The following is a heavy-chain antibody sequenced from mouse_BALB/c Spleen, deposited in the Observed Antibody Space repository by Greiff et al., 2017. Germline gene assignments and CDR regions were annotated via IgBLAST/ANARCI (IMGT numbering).Heavy chain of an antibody. J-gene: IGHJ2*01. Sequence: LVKPGASVKISCKASGYSFTGYYMHWVKQSPGQSLEWIGYISCYNGATSYNQKFKGKATFTVDTSSSTAYMQLNSLTSEDSAVYYCARSYYGNLYYFDDGGQGTTLTVSS. V-gene: IGHV1S34*01. CDR2: ISCYNGAT. CDR1: GYSFTGYY. D-gene: IGHD2-1*01. CDR3: ARSYYGNLYYFDD.